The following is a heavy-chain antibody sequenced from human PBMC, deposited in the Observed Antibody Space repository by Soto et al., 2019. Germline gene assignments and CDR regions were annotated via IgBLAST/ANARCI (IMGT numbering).Heavy chain of an antibody. V-gene: IGHV3-15*01. CDR1: GFTFSNAW. J-gene: IGHJ3*02. CDR2: IKSKTDGGTT. Sequence: PGGSLRLSCAASGFTFSNAWMSWVRQAPGKGLEWVGRIKSKTDGGTTDYAAPVKGRFTISRDDSKNTLYLQMNSLKTEDTAVYYCTTDSCYRGGRVCLHDAFDIWGQGTMVTVSS. D-gene: IGHD2-15*01. CDR3: TTDSCYRGGRVCLHDAFDI.